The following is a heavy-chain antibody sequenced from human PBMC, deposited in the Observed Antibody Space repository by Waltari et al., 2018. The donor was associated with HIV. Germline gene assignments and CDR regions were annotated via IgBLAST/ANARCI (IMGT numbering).Heavy chain of an antibody. D-gene: IGHD4-4*01. V-gene: IGHV4-39*01. CDR2: MSYSGST. CDR1: GGPMPSSSYH. Sequence: QLQLQESGPGLVKSSETLSLPCTVSGGPMPSSSYHWAWIQQPPGKGLEWIGSMSYSGSTYHNASLRSRLTISVDTSKNQFSLKLTSVTAADTAVYYCARSFSGYSNYFDPWGQGTLVTVSS. J-gene: IGHJ5*02. CDR3: ARSFSGYSNYFDP.